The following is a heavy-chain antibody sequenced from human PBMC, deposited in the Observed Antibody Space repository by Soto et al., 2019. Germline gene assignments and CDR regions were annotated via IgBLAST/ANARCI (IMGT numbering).Heavy chain of an antibody. J-gene: IGHJ4*02. V-gene: IGHV3-23*01. CDR2: ISDSGGNT. D-gene: IGHD2-21*02. CDR1: GFAFNTYA. CDR3: TKCGGLGTPLVRGACLCPIDS. Sequence: EVQLLESGGGLVQPGGSLRLSCAASGFAFNTYAMSWVRQAPGKGLEWVSSISDSGGNTYYADSVKGRFTISRDNSKNTLYLQMNSLRADDTSLYHCTKCGGLGTPLVRGACLCPIDSWGQGILVTPSS.